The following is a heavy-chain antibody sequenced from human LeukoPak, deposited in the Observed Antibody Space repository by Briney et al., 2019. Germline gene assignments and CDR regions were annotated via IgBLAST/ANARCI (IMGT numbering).Heavy chain of an antibody. CDR1: GGSFSGYY. V-gene: IGHV4-34*01. J-gene: IGHJ6*03. CDR3: ARDSPYYYGSGSATYYMDV. CDR2: INHSGST. Sequence: PSETLSLTCAVYGGSFSGYYWSWLRQPPGKGLEWIGEINHSGSTNYNPSLKRRVTISVDTSKKHFSLKLTSVTAADTAVYYCARDSPYYYGSGSATYYMDVWGKGTTVTISS. D-gene: IGHD3-10*01.